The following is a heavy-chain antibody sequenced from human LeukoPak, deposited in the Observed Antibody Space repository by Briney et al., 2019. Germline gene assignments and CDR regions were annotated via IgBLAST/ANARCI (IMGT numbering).Heavy chain of an antibody. Sequence: GGSLRLSCAASGFTFSSYSMNWVRQAPGKGLEWVSSISSSSSYIYYADSVKGRFTISRDNAKNSLYLQMNSLRAEDTALYYCAKAAQWELAVDAFDIWGQGTMVTVSS. CDR1: GFTFSSYS. CDR2: ISSSSSYI. J-gene: IGHJ3*02. V-gene: IGHV3-21*04. D-gene: IGHD1-26*01. CDR3: AKAAQWELAVDAFDI.